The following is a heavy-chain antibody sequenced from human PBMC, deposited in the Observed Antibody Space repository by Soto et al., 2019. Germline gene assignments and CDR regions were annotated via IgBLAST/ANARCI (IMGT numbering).Heavy chain of an antibody. Sequence: SETLSLTCTVSGGSISSGGYYWSWIRQHPGKGLEWIGYIYYSGSTYYKPSLKSRVTISVDTSKNQFSLKLSSVTAADTAVYYCARGYDSSGYYDYWGQGTLVTVSS. V-gene: IGHV4-31*03. CDR2: IYYSGST. CDR3: ARGYDSSGYYDY. D-gene: IGHD3-22*01. J-gene: IGHJ4*02. CDR1: GGSISSGGYY.